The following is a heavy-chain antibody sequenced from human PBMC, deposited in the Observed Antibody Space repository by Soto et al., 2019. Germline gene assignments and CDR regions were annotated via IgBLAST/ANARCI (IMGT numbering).Heavy chain of an antibody. CDR2: ITDTGGDA. D-gene: IGHD3-10*01. CDR1: GLTFGSRA. J-gene: IGHJ4*02. V-gene: IGHV3-23*01. Sequence: GGSLRLSCVASGLTFGSRAMSWVRQAPGEGLQWVSTITDTGGDAKYADSVRGRFVISRDNPKKTLYLQMTSLTAEDSAMYFCARGSTDSYPGSRIFDFWGRGTLVTVSS. CDR3: ARGSTDSYPGSRIFDF.